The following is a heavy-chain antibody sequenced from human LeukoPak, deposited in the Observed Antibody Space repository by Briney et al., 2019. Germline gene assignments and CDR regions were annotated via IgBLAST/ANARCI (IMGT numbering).Heavy chain of an antibody. J-gene: IGHJ4*02. Sequence: ASETLSLTCAVYGGSFSGYYWSWIRQPPGKGLEWIGEINHSGSTNYNPSLKSRVTISVDKSKNQFSLKLSSVTAADTAVYYCASLYSGSYYALDYWGQGTLVTVSS. CDR3: ASLYSGSYYALDY. CDR2: INHSGST. V-gene: IGHV4-34*01. D-gene: IGHD1-26*01. CDR1: GGSFSGYY.